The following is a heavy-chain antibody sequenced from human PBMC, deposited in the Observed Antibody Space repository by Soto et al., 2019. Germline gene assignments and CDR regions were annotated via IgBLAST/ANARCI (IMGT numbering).Heavy chain of an antibody. CDR2: VYYRGRS. J-gene: IGHJ4*02. D-gene: IGHD4-17*01. CDR3: VSQRTTVPTQAYFDY. CDR1: GGSVTNSSYY. Sequence: LSLTCTVSGGSVTNSSYYWGRIRQSPGKGLEWIGSVYYRGRSYSKSSVKSRVTISVDTSKNRFSLSLNSVTASDTAVYFCVSQRTTVPTQAYFDYWGPGALVTAPQ. V-gene: IGHV4-39*01.